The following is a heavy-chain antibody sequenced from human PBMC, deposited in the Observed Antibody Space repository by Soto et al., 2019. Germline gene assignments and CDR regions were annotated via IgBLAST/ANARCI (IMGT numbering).Heavy chain of an antibody. J-gene: IGHJ3*02. CDR2: IYRGRAT. Sequence: GGSLRLSCAVSGFSVSNTYMSWVRQARGKGLEWISVIYRGRATYYADSVKGRFTISRDDSRNTVYLQMNSLTTEDTAVYFCARDRSDSSRADSFDIWGQGSMVTVSS. V-gene: IGHV3-53*01. CDR3: ARDRSDSSRADSFDI. CDR1: GFSVSNTY. D-gene: IGHD6-25*01.